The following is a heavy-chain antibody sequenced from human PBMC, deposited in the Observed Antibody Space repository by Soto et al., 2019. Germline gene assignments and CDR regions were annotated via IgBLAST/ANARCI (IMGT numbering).Heavy chain of an antibody. CDR3: TTGSVEGF. CDR1: GFSVTNAW. V-gene: IGHV3-15*07. CDR2: VYTSAEGGAT. J-gene: IGHJ6*02. Sequence: EVQLVDSGGGLVKPGGSLRLSCAASGFSVTNAWMNWVRQAPGKGLEWVGRVYTSAEGGATHYAAPVKGRFTISRDDSKKAVYLQINSLMTEDTAVYYCTTGSVEGFWGQGTTVTVSS. D-gene: IGHD2-15*01.